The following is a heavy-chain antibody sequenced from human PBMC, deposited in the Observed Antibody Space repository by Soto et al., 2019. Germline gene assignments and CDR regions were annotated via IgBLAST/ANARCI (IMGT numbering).Heavy chain of an antibody. V-gene: IGHV3-53*01. CDR1: GFSVSNKY. J-gene: IGHJ4*02. D-gene: IGHD2-15*01. Sequence: GGSLRLSCVVSGFSVSNKYMSWVRQSPEKGLEWVSVLYTGGTIFYTDSVRGRFTISRDSSKNTLYLQMNSLRAEDTAVYYCARGCGGGSCYSDWDYWGQGTLVTVSS. CDR3: ARGCGGGSCYSDWDY. CDR2: LYTGGTI.